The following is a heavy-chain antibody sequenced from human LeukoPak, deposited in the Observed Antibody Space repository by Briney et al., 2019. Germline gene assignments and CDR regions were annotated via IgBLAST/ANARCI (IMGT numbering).Heavy chain of an antibody. D-gene: IGHD2-2*01. CDR1: GFTFSGSA. CDR2: IRSKVNNYAT. V-gene: IGHV3-73*01. J-gene: IGHJ4*02. CDR3: SSGGYCTSTSCYGEN. Sequence: QTGGSLRLSCAASGFTFSGSAVHWVRQASGKGLERVGRIRSKVNNYATAYAASVKGRFTISRDDSKNTAYLQMNSLKIEDTAVYFCSSGGYCTSTSCYGENWGQGTLVTVSS.